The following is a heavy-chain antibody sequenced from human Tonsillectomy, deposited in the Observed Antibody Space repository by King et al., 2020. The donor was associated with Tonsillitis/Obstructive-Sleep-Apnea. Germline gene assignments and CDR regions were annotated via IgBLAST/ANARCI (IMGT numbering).Heavy chain of an antibody. D-gene: IGHD2-15*01. J-gene: IGHJ4*02. Sequence: QLVQSGAEVKKPGESLKISCKGSGYSFTNFWIGWVRQMPGKGLEWMGIIYPDDSDTRYSPSFQGQVTISADKSISTAYLQWSSLKASDTAMYYCAIKSGCSGGSCYSHFDSWGQGTLVTVSS. V-gene: IGHV5-51*01. CDR2: IYPDDSDT. CDR1: GYSFTNFW. CDR3: AIKSGCSGGSCYSHFDS.